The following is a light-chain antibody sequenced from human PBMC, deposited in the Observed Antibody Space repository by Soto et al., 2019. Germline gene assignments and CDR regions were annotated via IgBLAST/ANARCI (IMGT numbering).Light chain of an antibody. CDR3: QQYSSSPS. Sequence: EIVMTQSPTTLSVSPGERATLSCRASQSVSTNLAWYQQKPDQVPSLLIYGASTRASGIPARFSGSGSGTEFTLTICSLQSEDFAVYYCQQYSSSPSFGQGTRLEIK. J-gene: IGKJ5*01. CDR1: QSVSTN. CDR2: GAS. V-gene: IGKV3-15*01.